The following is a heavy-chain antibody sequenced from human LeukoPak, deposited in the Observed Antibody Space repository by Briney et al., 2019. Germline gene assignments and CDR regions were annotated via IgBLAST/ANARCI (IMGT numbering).Heavy chain of an antibody. CDR2: ISAYNGNT. Sequence: ASVKVSCKASGYTLTSYDINWVRQATGQGLEWMGWISAYNGNTNYAQKLQGRVTMTTDTSTSTAYMELRSLRSDDTAVYYCARDHPYGDYDYWGQGTLVTVSS. D-gene: IGHD4-17*01. CDR3: ARDHPYGDYDY. J-gene: IGHJ4*02. CDR1: GYTLTSYD. V-gene: IGHV1-18*01.